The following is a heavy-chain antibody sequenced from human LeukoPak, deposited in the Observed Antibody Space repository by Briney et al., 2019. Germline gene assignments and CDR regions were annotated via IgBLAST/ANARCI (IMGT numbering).Heavy chain of an antibody. V-gene: IGHV1-69*13. D-gene: IGHD3-22*01. Sequence: SVKVFCKASGGTFSSYAISWVRQAPGQGLEWMGGIIPIFGTANYAQKFQGRVTITADQSTSTAYMELSSLRSEDTAVYYCASSMIVVVTAYYFDYWGQGTLVTVSS. CDR2: IIPIFGTA. J-gene: IGHJ4*02. CDR1: GGTFSSYA. CDR3: ASSMIVVVTAYYFDY.